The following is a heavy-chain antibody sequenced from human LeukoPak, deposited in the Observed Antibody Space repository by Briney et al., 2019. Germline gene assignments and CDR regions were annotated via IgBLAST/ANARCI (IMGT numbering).Heavy chain of an antibody. D-gene: IGHD5-18*01. Sequence: PSETLSLTCTVSGGSISSYYWSWIRQPPGKGLEWIGYIYYGGSTNYNPSLKSRVTISVDTSKNQFSLKLSSVTAADTAVYYCARAGYSYGTYYYYYYMDVWGKGTTVTVSS. V-gene: IGHV4-59*01. J-gene: IGHJ6*03. CDR2: IYYGGST. CDR1: GGSISSYY. CDR3: ARAGYSYGTYYYYYYMDV.